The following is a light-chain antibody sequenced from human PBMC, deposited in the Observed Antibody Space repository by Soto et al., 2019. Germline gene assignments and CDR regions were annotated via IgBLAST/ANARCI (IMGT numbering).Light chain of an antibody. V-gene: IGLV2-14*03. Sequence: QSALTQPASVSGSPGQSITISCTGTNSDVGGYNFVSWYQQHPGKAPKVIIYDVTNRPSGVSDRFSGSKSGNTASLTISGLQAEDEANYYCNSYTTLSNRVFGTGTKLTVL. CDR3: NSYTTLSNRV. J-gene: IGLJ1*01. CDR1: NSDVGGYNF. CDR2: DVT.